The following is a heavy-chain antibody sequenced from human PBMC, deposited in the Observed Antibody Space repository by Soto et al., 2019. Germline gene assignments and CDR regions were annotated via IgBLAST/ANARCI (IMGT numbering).Heavy chain of an antibody. CDR1: GYVFTTYG. J-gene: IGHJ4*02. Sequence: ASVKVSWKGSGYVFTTYGITWVRQAPGQGLEWMAWISAHNGNTNYAQKLQGRVTVTRDTSTSTAYMELRSLRSDDTAVYYCARGRYGDYWGQGALVTV. V-gene: IGHV1-18*01. CDR3: ARGRYGDY. CDR2: ISAHNGNT. D-gene: IGHD1-1*01.